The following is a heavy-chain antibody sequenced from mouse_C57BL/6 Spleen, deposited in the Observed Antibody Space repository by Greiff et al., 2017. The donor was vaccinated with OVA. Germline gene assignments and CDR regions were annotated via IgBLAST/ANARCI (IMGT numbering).Heavy chain of an antibody. V-gene: IGHV5-17*01. Sequence: EVMLVESGGGLVKPGGSLKLSCAASGFTFSDYGMHWVRQAPEKGLEWVAYISSGSSTIYYADTVKGRFTISRDNAKNTLFLQMTSLRSEDTAMYYCARPGVVAHYYAMDYWGQGTSVTVSS. CDR1: GFTFSDYG. J-gene: IGHJ4*01. CDR3: ARPGVVAHYYAMDY. D-gene: IGHD1-1*01. CDR2: ISSGSSTI.